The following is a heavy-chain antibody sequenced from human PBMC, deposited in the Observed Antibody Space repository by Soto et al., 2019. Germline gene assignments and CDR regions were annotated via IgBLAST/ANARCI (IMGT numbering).Heavy chain of an antibody. D-gene: IGHD3-3*01. Sequence: ASVKVSCKASVYTFTSYGISWVRQAPGQGLEWMGWISAYNGNTNYAQKLQGRVTVTTDTSTSTAYMELRSLRSDDTAVYYCARARFFVYGMDVWGQGTTVTVSS. CDR1: VYTFTSYG. V-gene: IGHV1-18*01. CDR2: ISAYNGNT. J-gene: IGHJ6*02. CDR3: ARARFFVYGMDV.